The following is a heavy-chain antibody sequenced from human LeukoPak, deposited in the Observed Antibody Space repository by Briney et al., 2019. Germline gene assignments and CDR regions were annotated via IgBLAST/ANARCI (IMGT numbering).Heavy chain of an antibody. D-gene: IGHD5-24*01. CDR2: ISYSGST. Sequence: SETLSLTCTVSGGSISSRPYDWGWIRQPPGKGLEYIGSISYSGSTYYNPSLRSRVTISVDTSSNQFSLKLSSVTAADTAVYYCARHLSQGDGTKRGFYYWGQGTLVTASS. J-gene: IGHJ4*02. CDR1: GGSISSRPYD. V-gene: IGHV4-39*01. CDR3: ARHLSQGDGTKRGFYY.